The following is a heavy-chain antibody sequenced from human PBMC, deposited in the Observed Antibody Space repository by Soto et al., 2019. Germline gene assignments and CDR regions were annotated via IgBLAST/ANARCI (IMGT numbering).Heavy chain of an antibody. Sequence: QVQLVQSGAEVKKPGASVKVSCKVSGYTLTELSMHWVRQAPGKGLEWRGGFDPEDGGTIYAQKFQGRVTMTENTFTDTVYIELSSMRSEDTAVYYCATGGCISTSCYFWYFDLSGRGTMVTVS. D-gene: IGHD2-2*01. J-gene: IGHJ2*01. CDR3: ATGGCISTSCYFWYFDL. CDR2: FDPEDGGT. CDR1: GYTLTELS. V-gene: IGHV1-24*01.